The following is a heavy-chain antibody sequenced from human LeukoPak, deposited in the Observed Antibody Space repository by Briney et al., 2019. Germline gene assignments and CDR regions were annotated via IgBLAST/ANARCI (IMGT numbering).Heavy chain of an antibody. V-gene: IGHV4-34*01. CDR1: GGSFSGYY. D-gene: IGHD2-2*01. Sequence: PSETLSLTCAVYGGSFSGYYWSWIRQPPGKGLEWIGEINHSGSTNYNPSLKSRVTISVDTSKNQFSLKLSSVTAADTAVYYCARGGYRTSCCLRHWGQGTLVTVSS. CDR2: INHSGST. J-gene: IGHJ4*02. CDR3: ARGGYRTSCCLRH.